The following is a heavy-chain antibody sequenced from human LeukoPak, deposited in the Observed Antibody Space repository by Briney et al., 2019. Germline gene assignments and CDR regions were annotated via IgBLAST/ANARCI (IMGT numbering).Heavy chain of an antibody. J-gene: IGHJ4*02. CDR3: AGGIGDYCDLFV. CDR2: LYSGGHT. D-gene: IGHD4-17*01. Sequence: GESLRLSCAASGFNVSRYYMTWVRQAPGKGLEWVSLLYSGGHTNYADAVKGRFIISRENTNNTLHLQMNSPRTDDTAVYYCAGGIGDYCDLFVWGEGTMVTVS. V-gene: IGHV3-53*01. CDR1: GFNVSRYY.